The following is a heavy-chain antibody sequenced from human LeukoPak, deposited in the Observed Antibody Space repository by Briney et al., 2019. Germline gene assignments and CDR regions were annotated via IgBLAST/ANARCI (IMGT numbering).Heavy chain of an antibody. J-gene: IGHJ4*02. D-gene: IGHD5-12*01. V-gene: IGHV3-53*01. Sequence: PGGSLRLSCAASGFTVSSNYMSWVRQVPGKGLEWVSVIYSGGSTYYADSVKGRFTISRDNSKNTLYLEMNSLRAEDTAVYYCARGGHRYSGYDVYFDYWGQGTLVTVSS. CDR1: GFTVSSNY. CDR3: ARGGHRYSGYDVYFDY. CDR2: IYSGGST.